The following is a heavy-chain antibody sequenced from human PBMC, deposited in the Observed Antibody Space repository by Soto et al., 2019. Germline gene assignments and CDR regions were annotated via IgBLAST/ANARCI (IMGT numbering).Heavy chain of an antibody. J-gene: IGHJ4*02. CDR2: IIPMFGTA. D-gene: IGHD5-18*01. CDR1: GGTFSTYA. Sequence: SVKVSCKAPGGTFSTYAISWVRKAPEQGLEWMGGIIPMFGTANYAQRFQDRVTITADESTNTVYMELSSLRSEDTAVYFCASGIQLWLRRINNGYSGWGQGTLVTVSS. CDR3: ASGIQLWLRRINNGYSG. V-gene: IGHV1-69*13.